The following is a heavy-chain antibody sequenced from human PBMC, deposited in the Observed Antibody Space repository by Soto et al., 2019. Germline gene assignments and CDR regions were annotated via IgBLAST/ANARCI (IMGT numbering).Heavy chain of an antibody. CDR2: ISGASGTI. CDR3: AREVRVRGFAFDI. V-gene: IGHV3-48*02. CDR1: GFTFRNYN. J-gene: IGHJ3*02. D-gene: IGHD3-3*01. Sequence: GGSLRLSCAASGFTFRNYNMNWVRQAPGKGLEWLSYISGASGTIYYADSMQGRFTISRDNAKNSLYLQMNSLRDEDTAVYYCAREVRVRGFAFDIWGQGTMVTVSS.